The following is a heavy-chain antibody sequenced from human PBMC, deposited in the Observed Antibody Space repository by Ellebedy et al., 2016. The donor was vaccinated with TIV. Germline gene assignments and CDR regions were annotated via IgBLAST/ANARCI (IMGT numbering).Heavy chain of an antibody. V-gene: IGHV1-8*01. D-gene: IGHD1-14*01. CDR1: GYTFTSYD. CDR3: ARRRRKYLLTFYYGMDV. Sequence: ASVKVSCXASGYTFTSYDINWVRQATGQGLEWMGWMNPNSGNTGYAQKFQGRVTMTRNTSISTAYMELSSLRSEDTAVYYCARRRRKYLLTFYYGMDVWGQGTTVTVSS. CDR2: MNPNSGNT. J-gene: IGHJ6*02.